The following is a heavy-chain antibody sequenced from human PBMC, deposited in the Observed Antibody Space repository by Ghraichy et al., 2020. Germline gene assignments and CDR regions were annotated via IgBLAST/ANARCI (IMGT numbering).Heavy chain of an antibody. CDR1: GFAYHSYW. Sequence: ETLSLTCAASGFAYHSYWMNWVRQAPGKGLEWVAYIKYDGSAEYYVDSVKGRFAISRDNAKNSLFLQMNSLRAEDTAVYYCARGWGRFDYWGQGTLVTVSS. V-gene: IGHV3-7*01. D-gene: IGHD2-21*02. CDR2: IKYDGSAE. J-gene: IGHJ4*02. CDR3: ARGWGRFDY.